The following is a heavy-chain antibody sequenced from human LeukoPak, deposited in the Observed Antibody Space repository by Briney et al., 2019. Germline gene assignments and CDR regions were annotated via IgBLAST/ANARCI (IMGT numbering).Heavy chain of an antibody. Sequence: SVKVSCKASGFTFTSSAMQWVRQARGQRLEWIGWIVVGSGNTNYAQKFQERVTITRDMSTSTAYMELSSLRSEDTAVYYCARGVVPAAIPRSAGYYFDYWGQGTLVTVSS. D-gene: IGHD2-2*01. CDR2: IVVGSGNT. V-gene: IGHV1-58*02. CDR3: ARGVVPAAIPRSAGYYFDY. CDR1: GFTFTSSA. J-gene: IGHJ4*02.